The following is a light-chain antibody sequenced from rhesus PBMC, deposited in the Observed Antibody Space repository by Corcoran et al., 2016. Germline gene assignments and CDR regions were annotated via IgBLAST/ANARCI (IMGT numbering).Light chain of an antibody. CDR2: YAS. V-gene: IGKV1-37*01. CDR3: PQYNSDPFT. CDR1: QDISSY. Sequence: DIQMTQSPSFLSASVGDRVTVSCRASQDISSYLAWYQQKPGKAPKPLIYYASNLESGVPSRFSGSGSGTEFTLTISSLQPEDFAVYYCPQYNSDPFTFGPGTKLDIK. J-gene: IGKJ3*01.